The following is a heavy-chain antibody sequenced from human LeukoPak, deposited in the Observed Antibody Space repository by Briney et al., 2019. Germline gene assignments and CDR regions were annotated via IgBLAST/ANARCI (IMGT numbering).Heavy chain of an antibody. V-gene: IGHV3-49*04. Sequence: GGSLGLSCTASGFTFGDYAMSWVRQAPGKGLEWVGFIRSKAYGGTTEYAASVKGRFTISRDDSKSIAYLQMNSLKTEDTAVYYCTSYTAMDPFDYWGQGTLVTVSS. J-gene: IGHJ4*02. CDR1: GFTFGDYA. CDR2: IRSKAYGGTT. D-gene: IGHD5-18*01. CDR3: TSYTAMDPFDY.